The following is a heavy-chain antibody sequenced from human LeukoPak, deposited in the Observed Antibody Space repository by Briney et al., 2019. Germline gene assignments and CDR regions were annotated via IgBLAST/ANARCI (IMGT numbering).Heavy chain of an antibody. Sequence: PSETLSLTCTVSGGSISSYYWSWIRQPAGKGLEWIGRIYTSGSTNYNPSLKSRVTMSVDTSKNQFSLKLSSVTAADTAVYYCARIAAAGTSSYYYYYYMDVWGKGTTVTVSS. V-gene: IGHV4-4*07. J-gene: IGHJ6*03. CDR3: ARIAAAGTSSYYYYYYMDV. CDR1: GGSISSYY. D-gene: IGHD6-13*01. CDR2: IYTSGST.